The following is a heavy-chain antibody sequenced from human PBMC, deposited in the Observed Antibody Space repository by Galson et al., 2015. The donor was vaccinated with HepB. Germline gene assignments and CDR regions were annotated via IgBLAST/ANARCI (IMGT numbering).Heavy chain of an antibody. D-gene: IGHD2-2*01. CDR3: AKAVQYQLTSVDY. V-gene: IGHV3-7*03. Sequence: SLRLSCAASGFTFSSYWMSWVRQAPGKGLEWVANIKQDGSEKYYVDSVKGRFTISRDNAKNSLYLQMNSLRAEDTAVYYCAKAVQYQLTSVDYWGQGTLVTVSS. CDR1: GFTFSSYW. CDR2: IKQDGSEK. J-gene: IGHJ4*02.